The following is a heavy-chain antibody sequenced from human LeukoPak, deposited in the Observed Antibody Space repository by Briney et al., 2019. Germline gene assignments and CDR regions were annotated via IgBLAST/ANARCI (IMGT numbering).Heavy chain of an antibody. D-gene: IGHD6-13*01. CDR1: GYTFTSYG. CDR3: ARGPLNEQQLVTIYFQH. V-gene: IGHV1-18*01. J-gene: IGHJ1*01. CDR2: ISAYNGNT. Sequence: ASVMVSCKASGYTFTSYGISWVRQAPGQGLEWMGWISAYNGNTNYAQKLQGRVTMTTDTSTSTAYMELRSLRSDDTAVYYCARGPLNEQQLVTIYFQHWGQGTLVTVSS.